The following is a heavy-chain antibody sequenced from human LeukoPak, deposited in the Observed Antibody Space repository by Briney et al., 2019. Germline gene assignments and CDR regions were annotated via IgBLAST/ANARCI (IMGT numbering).Heavy chain of an antibody. CDR1: GGSFSGYF. D-gene: IGHD4-17*01. V-gene: IGHV4-34*01. J-gene: IGHJ4*02. Sequence: SETLSLTCAVYGGSFSGYFWTWIRQPPGKGLEWIGEIKHSGKTNYNPSLKSRVTISVDTSKNQFSLKLSSVTAADTAVYYCARGTMTTVTYYFDYWGQGTLVTVSS. CDR2: IKHSGKT. CDR3: ARGTMTTVTYYFDY.